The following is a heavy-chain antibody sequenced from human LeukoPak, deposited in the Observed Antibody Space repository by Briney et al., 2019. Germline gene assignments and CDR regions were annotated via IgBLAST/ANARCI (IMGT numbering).Heavy chain of an antibody. J-gene: IGHJ4*02. V-gene: IGHV3-30*02. CDR3: AKDLSRVTPYHFDY. CDR1: GFTFSSYG. Sequence: PGGSLRLSCAASGFTFSSYGMHWVRQAPGKGLEWVAFIRYDGSNKYYADSVKGRFTISRDNSKNTLYLQMNSLRAEDTAVYYCAKDLSRVTPYHFDYWGQGTLVTVSS. D-gene: IGHD4-23*01. CDR2: IRYDGSNK.